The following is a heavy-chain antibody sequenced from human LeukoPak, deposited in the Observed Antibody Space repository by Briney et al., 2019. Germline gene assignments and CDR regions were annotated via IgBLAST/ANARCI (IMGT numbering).Heavy chain of an antibody. V-gene: IGHV4-59*01. CDR3: ARGGAAAVFGA. D-gene: IGHD6-13*01. CDR1: VGSISSYY. Sequence: SETLSLTCTVSVGSISSYYWSWIRHPPGKGLEWIGYIYYSGSTNYNPSLKSRVTISVDTSKNQFSLKLSSVTAADTAVYYCARGGAAAVFGAWGQGTLVTVSS. CDR2: IYYSGST. J-gene: IGHJ5*02.